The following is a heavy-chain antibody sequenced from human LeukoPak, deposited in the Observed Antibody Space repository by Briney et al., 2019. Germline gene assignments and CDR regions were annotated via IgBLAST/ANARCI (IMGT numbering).Heavy chain of an antibody. CDR1: GFTFNNYW. Sequence: GGSLRLPCTASGFTFNNYWMSWVRQTPGKGLEWVANINKDGSEKYYLDSVRGRFTISRDNAKNSLSLLMSSLRGEDTAVYYCARELVVGPAEYFQNWGQGTVVTVSS. J-gene: IGHJ1*01. CDR3: ARELVVGPAEYFQN. D-gene: IGHD3-22*01. CDR2: INKDGSEK. V-gene: IGHV3-7*01.